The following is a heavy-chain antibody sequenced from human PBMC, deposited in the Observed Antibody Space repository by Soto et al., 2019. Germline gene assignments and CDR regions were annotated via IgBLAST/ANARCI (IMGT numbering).Heavy chain of an antibody. V-gene: IGHV1-8*01. D-gene: IGHD3-3*01. CDR1: GYTFTSYD. Sequence: ASVKVSCKASGYTFTSYDINWVLQATGQGLEWMGWMNPNSGNTGYAQKFQGRVTMTRNTSISTAYMELSSLRSEDTAVYYCARDGGGRFLEWLLYGWFDPWGQGSLVTVSS. J-gene: IGHJ5*02. CDR3: ARDGGGRFLEWLLYGWFDP. CDR2: MNPNSGNT.